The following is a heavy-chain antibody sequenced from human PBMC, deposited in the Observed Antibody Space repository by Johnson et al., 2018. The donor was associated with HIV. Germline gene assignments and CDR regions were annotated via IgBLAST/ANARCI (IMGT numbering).Heavy chain of an antibody. D-gene: IGHD6-13*01. J-gene: IGHJ3*02. V-gene: IGHV3-9*01. CDR2: ISWNTGRI. CDR3: AREVAAVGDAFDI. CDR1: GFSFDDYA. Sequence: VQLVESGGGLVQPGRSLRLSCAASGFSFDDYAMYWVRQAPGKGLEWVAGISWNTGRIGYADSVKGRFTISRDNAKNSLYLQMNSLRAEDTAVYYCAREVAAVGDAFDIWGQGTMVTVSS.